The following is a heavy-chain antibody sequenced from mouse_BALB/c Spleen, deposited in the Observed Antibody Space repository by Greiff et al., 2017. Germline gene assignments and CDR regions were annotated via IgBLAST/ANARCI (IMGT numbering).Heavy chain of an antibody. CDR2: ISYSGST. D-gene: IGHD1-1*01. V-gene: IGHV3-2*02. Sequence: DVKLQESGPGLVKPSQSLSITCTVSGYSITSDYACYWIRQLPGNKLGWMVFISYSGSTSYNPSLKSRISITRDTSNNQFFLQLNSVTTEDTATYYCARTSRYYASGGYDLDYWGQGTTVTVSS. J-gene: IGHJ2*01. CDR1: GYSITSDYA. CDR3: ARTSRYYASGGYDLDY.